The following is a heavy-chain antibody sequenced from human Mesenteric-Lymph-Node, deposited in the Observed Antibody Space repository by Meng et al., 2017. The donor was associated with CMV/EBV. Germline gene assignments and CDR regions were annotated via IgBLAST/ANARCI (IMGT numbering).Heavy chain of an antibody. V-gene: IGHV4-39*07. CDR1: VCTISSSSYY. J-gene: IGHJ4*02. D-gene: IGHD3-22*01. CDR3: ARDGDYYDSSGYNPFDY. CDR2: IYYSGST. Sequence: QLQLQESGPGLVKPSETLSLPCTVSVCTISSSSYYWGWIRQPPGKGLEWIGSIYYSGSTYYNPSLKSRVTISVDTSKNQFSLKLSSVTAADTAVYYCARDGDYYDSSGYNPFDYWGQGTLVTVSS.